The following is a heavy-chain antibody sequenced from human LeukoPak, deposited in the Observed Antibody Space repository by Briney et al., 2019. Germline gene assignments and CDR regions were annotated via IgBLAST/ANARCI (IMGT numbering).Heavy chain of an antibody. CDR2: IYHSGST. CDR3: ARAFVVGARDAFDI. D-gene: IGHD1-26*01. J-gene: IGHJ3*02. V-gene: IGHV4-4*02. Sequence: SETLSLTCAVSGGSISSSNWWSWVRQPPGKGLEWIGEIYHSGSTNYNPSLKSRVTISVDKSKNQFSLKLSSVTAADTAVYYCARAFVVGARDAFDIWGQGTMVTVSS. CDR1: GGSISSSNW.